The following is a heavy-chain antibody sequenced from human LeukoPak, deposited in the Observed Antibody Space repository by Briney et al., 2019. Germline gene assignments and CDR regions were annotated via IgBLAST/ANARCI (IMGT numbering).Heavy chain of an antibody. J-gene: IGHJ4*02. CDR1: GFTFSTYS. V-gene: IGHV3-48*01. CDR2: ISDSGAM. CDR3: ARDGGYRGYDADC. D-gene: IGHD5-12*01. Sequence: GGSLRLSCAASGFTFSTYSMKWVRQTPGKGLEWVSYISDSGAMYYADSVRGRFTISRENAQNSLFLQMNSLRAEDTAVYYCARDGGYRGYDADCWGQGTLVTVSS.